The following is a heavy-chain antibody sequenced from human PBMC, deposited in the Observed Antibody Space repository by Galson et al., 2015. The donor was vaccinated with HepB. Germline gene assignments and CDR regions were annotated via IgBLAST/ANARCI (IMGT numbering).Heavy chain of an antibody. CDR1: GFTFSSYA. CDR2: ISGSGGST. CDR3: AKLPPHYSSGWYATGYFDY. V-gene: IGHV3-23*01. Sequence: SLRLSCAASGFTFSSYAMSWVRQAPGKGLEWVSAISGSGGSTYYADSVKGRFTISRDNSKNTLYLQMNSLRAEDTAVYYCAKLPPHYSSGWYATGYFDYWGQGTLVTVSS. J-gene: IGHJ4*02. D-gene: IGHD6-19*01.